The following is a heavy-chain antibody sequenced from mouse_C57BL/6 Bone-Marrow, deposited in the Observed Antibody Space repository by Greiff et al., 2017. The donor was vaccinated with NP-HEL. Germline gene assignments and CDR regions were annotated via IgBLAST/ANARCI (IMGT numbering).Heavy chain of an antibody. CDR1: GYTFTEYT. J-gene: IGHJ4*01. CDR2: INPKNGGT. V-gene: IGHV1-22*01. CDR3: ARKAAMDY. Sequence: EVQLQQSGPELVKPGASVKISCKTSGYTFTEYTMHWVKQSPGKSLEWIGNINPKNGGTGYNQKFKGKATVTVDKSSSTAYMELRSLTSEDSAVYYCARKAAMDYWGQGTSVTVSS.